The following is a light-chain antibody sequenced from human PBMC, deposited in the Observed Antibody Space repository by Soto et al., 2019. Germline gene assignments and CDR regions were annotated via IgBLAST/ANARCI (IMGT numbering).Light chain of an antibody. CDR3: QQYNKWPRT. V-gene: IGKV3-15*01. CDR2: GAS. CDR1: QSIRYD. J-gene: IGKJ1*01. Sequence: EIVMTQSPATLSVSPGERATLSCRASQSIRYDLAWYRQRFGQAPRLLIYGASTRATGVPASLSGSGSGTEFTLTISSLRPEDSAVYYCQQYNKWPRTFGQGTKVDIK.